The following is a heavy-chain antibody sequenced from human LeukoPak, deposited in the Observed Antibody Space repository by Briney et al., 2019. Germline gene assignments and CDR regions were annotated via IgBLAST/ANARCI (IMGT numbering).Heavy chain of an antibody. Sequence: GGSLRLSCAASGFTFSSHVMSWVRQAPGQGLEWVSAISGSGGSTSYADSVRGRFTISRDNSKNTLYLQMNSLRAEDTAVYYCAREQSYTFDIWGQGTMVTVSS. CDR2: ISGSGGST. D-gene: IGHD3-10*01. CDR3: AREQSYTFDI. CDR1: GFTFSSHV. V-gene: IGHV3-23*01. J-gene: IGHJ3*02.